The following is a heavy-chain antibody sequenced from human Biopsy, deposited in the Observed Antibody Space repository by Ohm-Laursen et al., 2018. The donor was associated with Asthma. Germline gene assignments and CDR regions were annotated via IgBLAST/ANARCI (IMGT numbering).Heavy chain of an antibody. CDR2: IMTVFGTT. CDR3: ARCQVGYSSGWSLLLKKIYYSGMDV. V-gene: IGHV1-69*13. Sequence: SVKVSCKAPGVTFSNFAISWVRQAPGQGLEWLGGIMTVFGTTNYAQKFQGRVPITADESTSSAYMEVTSLRSEDTAIYYCARCQVGYSSGWSLLLKKIYYSGMDVWGQGTAVTVSS. D-gene: IGHD6-19*01. CDR1: GVTFSNFA. J-gene: IGHJ6*02.